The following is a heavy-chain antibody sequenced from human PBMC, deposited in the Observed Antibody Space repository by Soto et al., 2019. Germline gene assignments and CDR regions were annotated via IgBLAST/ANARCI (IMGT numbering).Heavy chain of an antibody. V-gene: IGHV3-33*01. CDR1: GFTFSDYG. CDR2: IWYDGSNK. CDR3: ARDRAAGTTSLFDP. D-gene: IGHD1-7*01. J-gene: IGHJ5*01. Sequence: QVQLVESGGGVVQPGRSLRLSCAASGFTFSDYGMHWVRQAPGKGLEWVAVIWYDGSNKYYADSVKGRFTISRDNFKTTLYLQINSLRAEDTAVYYCARDRAAGTTSLFDPWGQGTRVTVSS.